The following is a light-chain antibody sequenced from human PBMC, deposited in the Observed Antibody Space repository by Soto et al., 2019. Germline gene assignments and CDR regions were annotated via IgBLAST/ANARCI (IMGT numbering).Light chain of an antibody. CDR3: QSYDSSLSGSLV. V-gene: IGLV1-40*01. CDR1: NSNIGAGYD. Sequence: QSVLTQPPSVSGAPGQRVTISCTGSNSNIGAGYDVHWYQQLPGTAPKLLIYGNSNRPSGVPDRFSGSKSGTSASLAITGLQAEDEADYYCQSYDSSLSGSLVFGTGTKLTVL. CDR2: GNS. J-gene: IGLJ1*01.